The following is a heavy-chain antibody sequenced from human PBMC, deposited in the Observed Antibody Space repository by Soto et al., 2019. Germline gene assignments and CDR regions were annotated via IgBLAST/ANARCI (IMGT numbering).Heavy chain of an antibody. D-gene: IGHD5-12*01. CDR1: GFTFSTYA. Sequence: SLRLSCAASGFTFSTYAMAWVRQTPGKGLQWVSTIRDDGSHTHYADSMEGRFTISRDNSKGTLYLQMNSLRAEDTALYYCARDVGGFNAMFDYWGQGTVVTVSS. CDR3: ARDVGGFNAMFDY. J-gene: IGHJ4*02. CDR2: IRDDGSHT. V-gene: IGHV3-23*01.